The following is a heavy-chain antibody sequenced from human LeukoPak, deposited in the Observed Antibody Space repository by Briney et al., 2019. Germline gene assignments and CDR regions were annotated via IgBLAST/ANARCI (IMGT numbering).Heavy chain of an antibody. V-gene: IGHV4-4*07. Sequence: SETLSLTCTVSGGSISSYYWSWIRQPAGKGLEWIGRIYTSGSTNYNPSLKSRVTMSVDTSKNQFSLKLSSVTAADTAVDYCARDLTHRGNDRYAWFEPWGQRTLVTSSS. CDR3: ARDLTHRGNDRYAWFEP. D-gene: IGHD3-16*02. CDR2: IYTSGST. CDR1: GGSISSYY. J-gene: IGHJ5*02.